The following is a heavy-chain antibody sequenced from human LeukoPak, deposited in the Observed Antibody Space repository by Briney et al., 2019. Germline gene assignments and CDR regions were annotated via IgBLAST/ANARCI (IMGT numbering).Heavy chain of an antibody. Sequence: GGSLRLSCAASGFTFNNYAMSWVRQAPGKGLEWVSAISGSGGSTYYADSVKGRFTISRDNSKNTVYLQMNSLRAEDTAVYYCAELGITMIGGVWGKGTTVTISS. CDR2: ISGSGGST. CDR1: GFTFNNYA. D-gene: IGHD3-10*02. J-gene: IGHJ6*04. CDR3: AELGITMIGGV. V-gene: IGHV3-23*01.